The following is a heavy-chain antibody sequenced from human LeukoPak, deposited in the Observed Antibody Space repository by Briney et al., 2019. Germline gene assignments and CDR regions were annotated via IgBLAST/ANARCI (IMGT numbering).Heavy chain of an antibody. J-gene: IGHJ4*02. CDR1: GFTFNNYA. CDR3: AKDIGRGTTVTSLLDY. V-gene: IGHV3-23*01. D-gene: IGHD4-17*01. Sequence: PGGSLRLSCVASGFTFNNYAMCWVRQAPGKGLEWVSAISGSGGSTYYADSVKGRFTVSRDNSKNTLYLQMNSLRAEDTAVYYCAKDIGRGTTVTSLLDYWGQGTLVTVSS. CDR2: ISGSGGST.